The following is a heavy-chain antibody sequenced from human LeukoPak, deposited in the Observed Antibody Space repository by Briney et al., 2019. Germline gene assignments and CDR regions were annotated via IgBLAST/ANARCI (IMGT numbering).Heavy chain of an antibody. CDR1: GFTFSSYW. CDR2: IQNDGSST. D-gene: IGHD3-10*01. V-gene: IGHV3-74*01. J-gene: IGHJ5*02. Sequence: PGGSLRLSCEASGFTFSSYWMHWVRQAPAKGPEWVSRIQNDGSSTVYADSVKGRFTISRDNAKNTLYLQMNSLRAEDTAVYYCARGRRYYYGSGSSPFDPWGQGTLVTVSS. CDR3: ARGRRYYYGSGSSPFDP.